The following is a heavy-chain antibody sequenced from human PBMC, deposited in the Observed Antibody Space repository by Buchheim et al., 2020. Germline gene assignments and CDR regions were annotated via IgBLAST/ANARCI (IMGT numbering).Heavy chain of an antibody. D-gene: IGHD3-22*01. V-gene: IGHV3-23*01. CDR1: GFTFSNYG. CDR3: AKGHDSSGYYVWFLDF. CDR2: INGRADRT. Sequence: EVQVLESGGGLVQAGGSLRLSCAASGFTFSNYGMSWVRQAPGKGLEWVSAINGRADRTYYADSVKGRFTISRDNSKHTLYLQLNSLRADDAAVYYCAKGHDSSGYYVWFLDFWGQGTL. J-gene: IGHJ4*02.